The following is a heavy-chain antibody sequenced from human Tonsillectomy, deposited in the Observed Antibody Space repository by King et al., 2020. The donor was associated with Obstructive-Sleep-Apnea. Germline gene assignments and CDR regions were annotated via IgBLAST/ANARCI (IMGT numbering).Heavy chain of an antibody. V-gene: IGHV4-34*01. Sequence: VQLQQWGAGLLKPSETLSLTCAVSGGSFSGYYWSWIRQPPGKGLEWIGEINHSGSTNYNPSLKSRVTISVDTSKNQFSLKLSSVTAADTAVYYCARGRDSSGWYVIVDYWGQGTLVTVSS. J-gene: IGHJ4*02. CDR3: ARGRDSSGWYVIVDY. CDR2: INHSGST. CDR1: GGSFSGYY. D-gene: IGHD6-19*01.